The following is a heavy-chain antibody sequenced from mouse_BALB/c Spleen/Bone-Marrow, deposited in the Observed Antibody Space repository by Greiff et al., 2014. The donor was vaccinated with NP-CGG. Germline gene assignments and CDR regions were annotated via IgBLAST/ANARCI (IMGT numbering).Heavy chain of an antibody. CDR3: ARSNYVGYYAMDY. D-gene: IGHD1-1*01. Sequence: EVQVVESGGGLVQPGGSRKLSCAASGFTFSSFGIHWVRQAPEKGLEWVAYISSDSSTIYYADTVKGRFTISRDNPKNTLFLQMTSLRSEDTAMYYCARSNYVGYYAMDYRGQGTSVTVSS. J-gene: IGHJ4*01. CDR2: ISSDSSTI. V-gene: IGHV5-17*02. CDR1: GFTFSSFG.